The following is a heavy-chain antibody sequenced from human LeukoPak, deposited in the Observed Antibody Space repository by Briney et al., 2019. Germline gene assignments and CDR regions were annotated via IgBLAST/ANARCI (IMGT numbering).Heavy chain of an antibody. CDR3: ARGGDIVVVPAARRSWFDP. CDR1: GYTFTGYY. Sequence: ASVKVSCKASGYTFTGYYMHWVRQAPGQGLEWMGIINPSGGSTSYAQKFQGRVTMTRDTSTSTVYMELSSLRSEDTAVYYCARGGDIVVVPAARRSWFDPWGQGTLVTVSS. CDR2: INPSGGST. J-gene: IGHJ5*02. V-gene: IGHV1-46*01. D-gene: IGHD2-2*01.